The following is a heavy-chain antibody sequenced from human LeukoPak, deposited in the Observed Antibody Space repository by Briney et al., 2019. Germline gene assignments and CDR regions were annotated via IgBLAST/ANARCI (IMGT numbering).Heavy chain of an antibody. J-gene: IGHJ4*02. CDR3: ARDRVDYDILTGYYGYYFDY. CDR2: ISYDGSNK. CDR1: GFTFSSYA. V-gene: IGHV3-30*04. D-gene: IGHD3-9*01. Sequence: PGRSLRLSCAASGFTFSSYAMHWVRQAPGKGLEWVAVISYDGSNKYYADSVKGLFTISRDNSKNTLYLQMNSLRAEDTAVYYCARDRVDYDILTGYYGYYFDYWGQGTLVTVSS.